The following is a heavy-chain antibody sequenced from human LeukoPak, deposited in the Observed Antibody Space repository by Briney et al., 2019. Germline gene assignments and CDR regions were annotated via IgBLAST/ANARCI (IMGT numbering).Heavy chain of an antibody. CDR1: GGSISSYY. CDR2: IYNSGST. J-gene: IGHJ6*02. CDR3: ARGVVVPAAMRYYYYYYGMDV. D-gene: IGHD2-2*01. V-gene: IGHV4-4*07. Sequence: SETLSLTCTVSGGSISSYYWSWIRQPAGKGLVWIGRIYNSGSTNYNPSLKSRVTMSVDMSKTQFSLKLSSVTAADTAVYYCARGVVVPAAMRYYYYYYGMDVWGQGTTVTASS.